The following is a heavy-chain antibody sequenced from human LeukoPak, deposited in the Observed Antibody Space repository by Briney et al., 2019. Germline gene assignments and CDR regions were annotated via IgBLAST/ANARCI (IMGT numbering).Heavy chain of an antibody. Sequence: KPSQTLSLTCAVSGGSISSASYYWGWIRHHPGKGLEYIGDIYYSGTTNYNPSLSSRVTISVDTSNNQFSLKMRSVTAADTAVYYCALVHCSSTRCYVGAFDIWGQGTKVTVSS. CDR3: ALVHCSSTRCYVGAFDI. J-gene: IGHJ3*02. CDR2: IYYSGTT. CDR1: GGSISSASYY. D-gene: IGHD2-2*01. V-gene: IGHV4-31*11.